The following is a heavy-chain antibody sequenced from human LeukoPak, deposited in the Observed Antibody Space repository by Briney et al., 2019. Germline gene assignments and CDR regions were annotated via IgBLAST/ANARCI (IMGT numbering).Heavy chain of an antibody. CDR1: GFTFSSYA. D-gene: IGHD5-24*01. V-gene: IGHV3-64*01. CDR3: ARSRDGYNVVDY. J-gene: IGHJ4*02. CDR2: ISGNGDNT. Sequence: GGSLRLSCAASGFTFSSYARNWVRQAPGKGLEFVSIISGNGDNTFYANSVRGRFTVSRDNSKNTLYLQMASLRPEDMAVYYCARSRDGYNVVDYWGQGTLVTVSS.